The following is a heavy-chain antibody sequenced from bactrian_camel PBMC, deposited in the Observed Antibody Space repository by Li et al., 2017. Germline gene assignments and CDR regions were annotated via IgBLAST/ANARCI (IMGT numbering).Heavy chain of an antibody. CDR1: GYTYNSYC. J-gene: IGHJ4*01. CDR3: AADRCKLLVAGAPNF. D-gene: IGHD1*01. V-gene: IGHV3S1*01. CDR2: IDNDGST. Sequence: HVQLVESGGGSVQAGGTLTLSCAASGYTYNSYCMGWFRQAPGKERERVAAIDNDGSTNYADSVKGRFTISKDNVKNILTLQMNSLKFEDTGIYYCAADRCKLLVAGAPNFWGQGTQVTVS.